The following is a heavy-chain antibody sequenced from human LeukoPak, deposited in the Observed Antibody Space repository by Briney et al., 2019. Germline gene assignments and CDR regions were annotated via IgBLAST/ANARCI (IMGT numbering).Heavy chain of an antibody. V-gene: IGHV4-39*01. CDR2: IYYSGST. J-gene: IGHJ5*02. D-gene: IGHD6-19*01. CDR1: GGSISSSSYY. Sequence: PSETLSLTCTVSGGSISSSSYYWGWLRQPPGKGLEWIGSIYYSGSTYYNPSLKSRVTISVDTSKNQFSLKLSSVTAPDTAVYYCARAYSSGWYVPERYNWFDPWGQGTLVTVAS. CDR3: ARAYSSGWYVPERYNWFDP.